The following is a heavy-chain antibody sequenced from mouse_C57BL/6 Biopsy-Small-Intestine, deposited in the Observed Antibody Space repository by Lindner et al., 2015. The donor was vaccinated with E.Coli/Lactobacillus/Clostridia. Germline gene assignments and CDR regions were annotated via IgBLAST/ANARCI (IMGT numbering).Heavy chain of an antibody. CDR1: GYTFTSYW. J-gene: IGHJ3*01. V-gene: IGHV1-55*01. Sequence: VQLQESGSELVKPGASVKMSCKASGYTFTSYWITWVKQRPGQGLEWIGDIYPGSGSTNYNEKFKSKATLTVDTSSSTAYMHLSSLTSEDSAVYYCARLDYDYDGGTYWGQGTLVTVSA. CDR3: ARLDYDYDGGTY. D-gene: IGHD2-4*01. CDR2: IYPGSGST.